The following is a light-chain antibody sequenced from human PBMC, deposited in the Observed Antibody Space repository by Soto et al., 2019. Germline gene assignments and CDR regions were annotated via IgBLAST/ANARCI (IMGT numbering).Light chain of an antibody. Sequence: DIQMTQSPSTLSASVGDRVTITCRASQSISSWLAWYQQKPGKAPKLLIYDASSLESGVPSRFSGSGSGTEFTLTISSLQPEDFETYYCQQSYSTPYTFGQGTKVDIK. CDR3: QQSYSTPYT. CDR1: QSISSW. CDR2: DAS. J-gene: IGKJ2*01. V-gene: IGKV1-5*01.